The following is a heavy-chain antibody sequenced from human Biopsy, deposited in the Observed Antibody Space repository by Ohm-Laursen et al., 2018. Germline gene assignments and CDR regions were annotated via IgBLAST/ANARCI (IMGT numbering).Heavy chain of an antibody. D-gene: IGHD5-12*01. Sequence: TLSLTCAVYNVSFSSFYWSWIRQPPGKGLEWIGEISHTGSTNYNPPLKSRVTISVDTSKNQFSLKLSSVTAADTAVYYCARLGSGDYFPTFFDFWGQGALVTVSS. CDR2: ISHTGST. J-gene: IGHJ4*02. CDR3: ARLGSGDYFPTFFDF. V-gene: IGHV4-34*09. CDR1: NVSFSSFY.